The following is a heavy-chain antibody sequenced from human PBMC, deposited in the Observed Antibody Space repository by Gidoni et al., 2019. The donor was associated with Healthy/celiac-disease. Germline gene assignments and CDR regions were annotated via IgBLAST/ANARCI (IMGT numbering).Heavy chain of an antibody. CDR1: GFTFDDYA. D-gene: IGHD3-3*01. Sequence: EVQLVESGGGLVQPGRSLRLSCAASGFTFDDYAMHWVRQAPGKGLEWVSGISWNSGSIGYADSVKGRFTISRDNAKNSLYLQMNSLRAEDTALYYCAKDLYYDFWSGYQDNYYMDVWGKGTTVTVSS. CDR2: ISWNSGSI. J-gene: IGHJ6*03. CDR3: AKDLYYDFWSGYQDNYYMDV. V-gene: IGHV3-9*01.